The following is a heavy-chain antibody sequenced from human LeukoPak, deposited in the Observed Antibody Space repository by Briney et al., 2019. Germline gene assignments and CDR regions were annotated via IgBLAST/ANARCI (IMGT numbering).Heavy chain of an antibody. CDR1: GFTFSSHG. V-gene: IGHV3-7*01. J-gene: IGHJ4*02. Sequence: GGSLRLSCAASGFTFSSHGMHWVRQAPGKGLEWVASIKHDGSEKYYVDSVRGRSTISRDNTMNSLYLQMSSLRAEDTAVYYCATDRGWRTSGYYLYYFEYWGQGTLVTYSS. CDR2: IKHDGSEK. D-gene: IGHD3-3*01. CDR3: ATDRGWRTSGYYLYYFEY.